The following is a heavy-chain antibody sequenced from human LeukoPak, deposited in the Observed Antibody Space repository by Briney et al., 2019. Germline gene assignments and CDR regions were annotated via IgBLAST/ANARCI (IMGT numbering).Heavy chain of an antibody. CDR2: INPNSGGT. D-gene: IGHD2-2*01. CDR3: ARDLLDCSSTSCYVLDY. Sequence: ASVKVSCKASGYTFSDYYIHWVRQAPGLGLEWMRWINPNSGGTNYAQEFQGRVTMTRDTSISTAYMELNRLRSDDTAVYYCARDLLDCSSTSCYVLDYWGQGTQVTVSS. J-gene: IGHJ4*02. CDR1: GYTFSDYY. V-gene: IGHV1-2*02.